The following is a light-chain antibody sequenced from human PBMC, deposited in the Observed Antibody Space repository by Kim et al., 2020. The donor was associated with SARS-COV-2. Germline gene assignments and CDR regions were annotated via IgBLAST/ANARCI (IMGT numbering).Light chain of an antibody. V-gene: IGLV2-14*03. CDR3: SSYASSRYVL. CDR1: SSDIGGYNY. Sequence: GQSITISCIGTSSDIGGYNYVSWYQQHPGKVPKLMIYNVSKRPSGVSNRSSASKSGNTASLTISGLQAEDEADYYCSSYASSRYVLFGGGTQLTVL. J-gene: IGLJ2*01. CDR2: NVS.